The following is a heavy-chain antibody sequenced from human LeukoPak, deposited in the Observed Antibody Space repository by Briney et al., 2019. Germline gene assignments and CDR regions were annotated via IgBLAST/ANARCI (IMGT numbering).Heavy chain of an antibody. CDR1: GGSISSYY. Sequence: KPSETLSLTCTVSGGSISSYYWSWIRQPPGKGLEWIGYIYYSGSTNYNPSLKSRVTISVDTSKNQFSLKLSSVTAADAAVYYCARTTRYCSGGSCRYPTPYFDYWGQGTLVTVSS. D-gene: IGHD2-15*01. J-gene: IGHJ4*02. V-gene: IGHV4-59*01. CDR3: ARTTRYCSGGSCRYPTPYFDY. CDR2: IYYSGST.